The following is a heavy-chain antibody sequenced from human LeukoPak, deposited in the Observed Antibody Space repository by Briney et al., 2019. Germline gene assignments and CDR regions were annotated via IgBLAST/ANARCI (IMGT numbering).Heavy chain of an antibody. J-gene: IGHJ4*02. CDR1: GFTFSSYA. V-gene: IGHV3-30*04. CDR2: ISYDGSNK. D-gene: IGHD1-1*01. Sequence: GGSLRLSCAASGFTFSSYAMHWVRQAPGKGLEWVAVISYDGSNKYYADSVKGRFTISRDNSKNTLYLQMNSLRAENTAVYYCARDPLGTRPGFDYWGQGTLVTVSS. CDR3: ARDPLGTRPGFDY.